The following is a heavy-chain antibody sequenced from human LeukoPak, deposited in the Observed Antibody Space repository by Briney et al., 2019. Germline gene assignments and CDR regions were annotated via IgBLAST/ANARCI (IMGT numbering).Heavy chain of an antibody. J-gene: IGHJ6*02. V-gene: IGHV1-18*01. CDR2: ISAYNGNT. Sequence: ASVKVSCKASGYTFTSYGISWVRQAPGQGLEWMGWISAYNGNTNYAQKFQGRVTMTEDTSTNTVYMELTSLTSEDTAVYFCATPLRASRTPIFDVWGQGTTVAVSS. CDR1: GYTFTSYG. CDR3: ATPLRASRTPIFDV. D-gene: IGHD3-3*01.